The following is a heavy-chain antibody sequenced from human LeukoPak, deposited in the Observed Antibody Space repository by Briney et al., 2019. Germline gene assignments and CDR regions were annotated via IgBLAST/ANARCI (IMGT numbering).Heavy chain of an antibody. CDR3: ARSLPYGTTWYGRSDF. Sequence: GGSLRLSCAASGFTFSDAWMSWVHQAPGKGLEWVGRIKSKTYGGTTQYAAPVKGRFTISRDDSKSALYLQVDSLKSEDTAVYYCARSLPYGTTWYGRSDFWGQGTLVTVSS. CDR2: IKSKTYGGTT. J-gene: IGHJ4*02. D-gene: IGHD6-13*01. V-gene: IGHV3-15*01. CDR1: GFTFSDAW.